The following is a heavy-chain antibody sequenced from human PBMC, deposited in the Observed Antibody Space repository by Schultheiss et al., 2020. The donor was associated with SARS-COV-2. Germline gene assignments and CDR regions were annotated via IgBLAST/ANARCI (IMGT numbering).Heavy chain of an antibody. D-gene: IGHD6-25*01. Sequence: SETLSLTCSVSGEFINSGRYYWSWIRQPAGKGLDWIGHVYTSGSTDYNPSLKSRVTISLDTSKNQFSLRLSSVTAADTAVYYCARVAEQRKFDYWGQGTLVTVSS. CDR3: ARVAEQRKFDY. CDR1: GEFINSGRYY. CDR2: VYTSGST. V-gene: IGHV4-61*09. J-gene: IGHJ4*02.